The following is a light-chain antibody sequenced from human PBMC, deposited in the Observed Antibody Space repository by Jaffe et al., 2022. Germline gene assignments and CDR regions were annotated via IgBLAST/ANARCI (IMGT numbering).Light chain of an antibody. Sequence: ESVLTQSPGTLSLSPGERATLSCRASQSVSSSYLAWYQQKPGQAPRLLIYGASNRATGIPDRFSGSGSGTDFTLTISRLEPEDFAVYYCQQYGDSPRITFGPGTKVDIK. CDR1: QSVSSSY. CDR3: QQYGDSPRIT. CDR2: GAS. V-gene: IGKV3-20*01. J-gene: IGKJ3*01.